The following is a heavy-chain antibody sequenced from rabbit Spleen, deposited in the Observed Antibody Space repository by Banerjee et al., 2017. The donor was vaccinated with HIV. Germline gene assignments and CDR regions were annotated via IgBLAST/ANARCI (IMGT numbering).Heavy chain of an antibody. CDR3: ARNTSSSFSSYGMDL. CDR2: IYAGSSGST. CDR1: GLDFSSCYY. J-gene: IGHJ6*01. D-gene: IGHD1-1*01. Sequence: QSLEESGGDLVKPGASLTLTCTASGLDFSSCYYMCWVRQAPGKGLEWIACIYAGSSGSTYYASWAKGRFTISKTSSTTVTLQMTSLTAADTATYFCARNTSSSFSSYGMDLWGPGTLVTVS. V-gene: IGHV1S40*01.